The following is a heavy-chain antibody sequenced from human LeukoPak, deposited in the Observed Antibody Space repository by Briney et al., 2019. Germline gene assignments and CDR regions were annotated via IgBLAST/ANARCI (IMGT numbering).Heavy chain of an antibody. CDR1: GGSISSYY. V-gene: IGHV4-59*01. Sequence: PSETLNLTCTASGGSISSYYSSWIRQPPGKGLEWIANIYHTGSTNYNPSLSSRVTISIDAAKNQFSLKLTSVTAADTAVYYCARRGRNSSGWQEYLGGQGTLVTVSS. D-gene: IGHD6-25*01. J-gene: IGHJ4*02. CDR3: ARRGRNSSGWQEYL. CDR2: IYHTGST.